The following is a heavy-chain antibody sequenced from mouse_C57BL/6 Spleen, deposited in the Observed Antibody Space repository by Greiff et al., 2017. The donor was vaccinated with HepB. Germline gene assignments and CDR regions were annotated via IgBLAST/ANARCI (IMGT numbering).Heavy chain of an antibody. V-gene: IGHV1-53*01. CDR1: GYTFTSYW. D-gene: IGHD1-1*01. CDR2: INPSNGGT. CDR3: VRSGDYYGSSYVWYFDV. Sequence: VQRVESGTELVKPGASVKLSCKASGYTFTSYWMHWVKQRPGQGLEWIGNINPSNGGTNYNEKFKSKATLTVDKSSSTAYMQLSSLTSEDSAVYYCVRSGDYYGSSYVWYFDVWGTGTTVTVSS. J-gene: IGHJ1*03.